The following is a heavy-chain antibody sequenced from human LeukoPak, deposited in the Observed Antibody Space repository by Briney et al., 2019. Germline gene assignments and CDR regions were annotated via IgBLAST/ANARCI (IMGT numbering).Heavy chain of an antibody. CDR3: AKCMSGSGVCLNFDS. J-gene: IGHJ4*02. V-gene: IGHV3-23*01. D-gene: IGHD2-21*02. CDR1: AFTFITYA. CDR2: ISGTDSGT. Sequence: GGSLRLSCSASAFTFITYAMSWVRQAPGKGLQWVSVISGTDSGTYYTDSVKGRFTISRDNSKNTVYLQIDSLRAEDTAVFYCAKCMSGSGVCLNFDSWGQGILVTVSS.